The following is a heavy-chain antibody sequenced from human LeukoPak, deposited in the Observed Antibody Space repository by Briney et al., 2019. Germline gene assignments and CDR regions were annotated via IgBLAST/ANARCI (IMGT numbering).Heavy chain of an antibody. CDR3: AKDLLQSSSWYY. D-gene: IGHD6-13*01. CDR1: EFSVGSNY. J-gene: IGHJ4*02. CDR2: IYSGGST. Sequence: GGSLRLSCAASEFSVGSNYMTWVRQAPGKGLEWVSLIYSGGSTYYADSVKGRFTISRDNSKNTLYLQMNSLRAEDTAVYYCAKDLLQSSSWYYWGQGTLVTVSS. V-gene: IGHV3-66*01.